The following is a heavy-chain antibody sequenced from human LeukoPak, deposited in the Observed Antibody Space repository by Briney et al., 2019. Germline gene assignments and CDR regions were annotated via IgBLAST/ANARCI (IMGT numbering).Heavy chain of an antibody. CDR3: ARGYCSSTSCPGPMDA. Sequence: GGSLRLSCAASGFTVSSNYMSWVRQAPGKGLEWVSVIYSGGSTYYADSVKGRFTISRDNSKDTLYLQMNSLRAEDTAVYYCARGYCSSTSCPGPMDAWGKGTTVTVSS. CDR2: IYSGGST. CDR1: GFTVSSNY. D-gene: IGHD2-2*01. V-gene: IGHV3-53*01. J-gene: IGHJ6*03.